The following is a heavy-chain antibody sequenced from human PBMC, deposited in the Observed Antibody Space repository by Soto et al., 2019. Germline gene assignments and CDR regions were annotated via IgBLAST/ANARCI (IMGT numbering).Heavy chain of an antibody. CDR2: IYYSGST. CDR3: ARHILGYSRSWYSRDNDY. V-gene: IGHV4-39*01. D-gene: IGHD6-13*01. Sequence: SVTLSLTCTFSRCSISSSSYYWGWIRQPPGKGLELIGSIYYSGSTYYNPSLKSRVTISVDTSKNQFSLKLSSVTAADTAVYYCARHILGYSRSWYSRDNDYWGQGTLVTVS. J-gene: IGHJ4*02. CDR1: RCSISSSSYY.